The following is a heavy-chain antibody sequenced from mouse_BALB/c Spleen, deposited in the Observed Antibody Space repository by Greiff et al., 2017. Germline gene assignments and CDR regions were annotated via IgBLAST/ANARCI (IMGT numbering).Heavy chain of an antibody. J-gene: IGHJ4*01. CDR1: GYTFTSYW. CDR2: IYPGDGDT. D-gene: IGHD1-1*01. V-gene: IGHV1-87*01. CDR3: ARWYYYGSSYAMDY. Sequence: VKLQESGAELARPGASVKLSCKASGYTFTSYWMQWVKQRPGQGLEWIGAIYPGDGDTRYTQKFKGKATLTADKSSSTAYMQLSSLASEDSAVYYCARWYYYGSSYAMDYWGQGTSVTVSS.